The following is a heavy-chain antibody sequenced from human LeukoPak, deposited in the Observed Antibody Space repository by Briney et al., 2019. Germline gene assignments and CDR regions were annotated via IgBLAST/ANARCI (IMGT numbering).Heavy chain of an antibody. J-gene: IGHJ6*03. Sequence: SVKVSCKASGYTFTSYDISWVRQAPGQGLEWMGGIIPIFGTANYAQKFQGRVTITADKSTSTAYMELSSLRSEDTAVYYCATSSRGYSYGFYYYYYMDVWGKGTTVTVSS. CDR2: IIPIFGTA. CDR3: ATSSRGYSYGFYYYYYMDV. D-gene: IGHD5-18*01. CDR1: GYTFTSYD. V-gene: IGHV1-69*06.